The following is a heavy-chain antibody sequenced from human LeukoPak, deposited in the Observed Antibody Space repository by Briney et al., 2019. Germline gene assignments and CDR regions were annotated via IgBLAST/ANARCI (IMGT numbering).Heavy chain of an antibody. D-gene: IGHD1/OR15-1a*01. CDR1: GFTFSSYG. Sequence: PGGSLRLSCAASGFTFSSYGMHWVRQAPGKGLEWVAVISYDGSNKYYADSVKGRFTISRDNSKNTLYLQMNSLKTEDTAVYYCTTQGTSGTGRVDYWGQGTLVTVSS. V-gene: IGHV3-30*03. J-gene: IGHJ4*02. CDR3: TTQGTSGTGRVDY. CDR2: ISYDGSNK.